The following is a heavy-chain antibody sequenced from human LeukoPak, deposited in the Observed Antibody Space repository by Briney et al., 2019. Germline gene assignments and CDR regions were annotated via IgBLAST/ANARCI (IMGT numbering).Heavy chain of an antibody. D-gene: IGHD2-8*01. CDR1: GYTFTSYA. Sequence: ASVKVSCKASGYTFTSYAMNWVRQAPGQGLEWMGWINTNTGNPTYAQGFTGRFVFSLDTSVSTAYLQISSLKAEDTAVYYCARECYNGWLPNYYYMDVWGKGTTVTVSS. CDR3: ARECYNGWLPNYYYMDV. V-gene: IGHV7-4-1*02. CDR2: INTNTGNP. J-gene: IGHJ6*03.